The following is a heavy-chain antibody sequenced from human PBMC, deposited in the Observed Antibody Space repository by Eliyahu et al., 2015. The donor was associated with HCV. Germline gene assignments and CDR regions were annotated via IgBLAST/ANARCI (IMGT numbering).Heavy chain of an antibody. D-gene: IGHD3-9*01. V-gene: IGHV3-73*02. CDR1: GXTXSGXA. CDR3: TSPGYYDILTGYYRYYYGMDV. CDR2: IRXKANSYAT. J-gene: IGHJ6*02. Sequence: EVQLVESGGGLVQPGGSLXLSCAAXGXTXSGXAMHWVXQASGKGPGWVGRIRXKANSYATAYAASVKGRFTISRDDSKNTAYLQMNSLKTEDTAVYYCTSPGYYDILTGYYRYYYGMDVRGQGTTVTVSS.